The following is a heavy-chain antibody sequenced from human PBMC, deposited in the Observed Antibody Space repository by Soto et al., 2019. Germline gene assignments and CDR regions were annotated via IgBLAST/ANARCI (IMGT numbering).Heavy chain of an antibody. CDR2: ISGSGGST. D-gene: IGHD3-22*01. V-gene: IGHV3-23*01. CDR3: ARATYYYDSSGYYWFQYYFDY. Sequence: GGSLRLSCAASGFTFSSYAMSWVRQAPGKGLEWVSAISGSGGSTYYADSVKGRFTISRDNSKNTLYLQMNSLRAEDTAVYYCARATYYYDSSGYYWFQYYFDYWGQGTLVNGSS. CDR1: GFTFSSYA. J-gene: IGHJ4*02.